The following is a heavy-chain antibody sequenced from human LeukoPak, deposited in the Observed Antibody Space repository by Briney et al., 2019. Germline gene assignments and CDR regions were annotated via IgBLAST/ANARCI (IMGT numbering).Heavy chain of an antibody. CDR3: ARDLWDFQQLASFDY. D-gene: IGHD6-13*01. CDR1: GFTFSSYS. CDR2: ISSSSSTI. J-gene: IGHJ4*02. Sequence: GGSLRLSCAASGFTFSSYSMNWVRQAPGKGLEWVSYISSSSSTIYYADSVKGRFTISRDNAKNSLYLQMNSLRAEDTAVYYCARDLWDFQQLASFDYWGQGTLVTVSS. V-gene: IGHV3-48*04.